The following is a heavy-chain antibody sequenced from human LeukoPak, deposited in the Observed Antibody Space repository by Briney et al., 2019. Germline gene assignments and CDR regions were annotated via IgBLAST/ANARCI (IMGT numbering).Heavy chain of an antibody. CDR3: ARDAVEYSSSPRYYYYYYYMDV. CDR1: GFTFSSYW. J-gene: IGHJ6*03. D-gene: IGHD6-6*01. CDR2: IKQDGSEK. V-gene: IGHV3-7*01. Sequence: GGSLRLSCAASGFTFSSYWMSWVRQAPGKGLEWVANIKQDGSEKYYVDSVKGRFTISRDNAKNSLYLQMNSLRAEDTAVYYCARDAVEYSSSPRYYYYYYYMDVWGKGTTVTVSS.